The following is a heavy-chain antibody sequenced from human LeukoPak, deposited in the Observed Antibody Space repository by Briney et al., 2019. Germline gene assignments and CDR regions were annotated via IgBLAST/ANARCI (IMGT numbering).Heavy chain of an antibody. J-gene: IGHJ4*02. CDR2: IWFDGSNI. D-gene: IGHD6-19*01. CDR3: AKEARSSGFDY. CDR1: GFTFSNYG. V-gene: IGHV3-30*02. Sequence: GALRLSCVASGFTFSNYGMNWVRQAPGKGLEWVAIIWFDGSNIYYADSVKGRFTISRDNAKNSLYLQMNSLRAEDTALYYCAKEARSSGFDYWGQGTLVTVSS.